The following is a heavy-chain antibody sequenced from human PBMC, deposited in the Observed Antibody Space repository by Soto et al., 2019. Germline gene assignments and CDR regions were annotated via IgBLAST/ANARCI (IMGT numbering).Heavy chain of an antibody. D-gene: IGHD6-19*01. J-gene: IGHJ4*02. Sequence: SETLSLTCTVSGGSISSGGYYWSWIRQHPGKGLEWIGYIYYSGSTYYNPSLKSRVTISVDTSKNQFSLKLSSVTAADTAVYYCATEVSSGVVDYWGQGTLVTVSS. V-gene: IGHV4-31*03. CDR2: IYYSGST. CDR3: ATEVSSGVVDY. CDR1: GGSISSGGYY.